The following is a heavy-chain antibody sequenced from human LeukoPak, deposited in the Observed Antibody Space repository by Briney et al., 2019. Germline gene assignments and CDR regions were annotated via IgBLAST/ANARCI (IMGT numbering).Heavy chain of an antibody. CDR2: ISWNSGSI. Sequence: GGSLRLSCAASGFTFDDNAMHWVRQAPGKGLEWVSGISWNSGSIGYADSVKGRFTISRDNAKNSLYLQMNSLRAEDTAVYYCARDSSDGLYEMWGQGALVTVSS. J-gene: IGHJ4*02. V-gene: IGHV3-9*01. D-gene: IGHD2-2*02. CDR3: ARDSSDGLYEM. CDR1: GFTFDDNA.